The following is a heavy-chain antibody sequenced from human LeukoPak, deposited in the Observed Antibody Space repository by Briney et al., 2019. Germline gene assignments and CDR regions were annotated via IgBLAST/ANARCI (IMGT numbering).Heavy chain of an antibody. CDR1: GFTFGAYT. CDR3: AKAYSRGWFDYFDY. V-gene: IGHV3-21*04. CDR2: IFSRSESI. D-gene: IGHD6-19*01. J-gene: IGHJ4*02. Sequence: GGSLRLSCAASGFTFGAYTINWVRQAPGKGLEWVTCIFSRSESILYADSVKGRFTISRDNAKNSLYLQMNSLRAEDTALYYCAKAYSRGWFDYFDYWGQGTLVTVSS.